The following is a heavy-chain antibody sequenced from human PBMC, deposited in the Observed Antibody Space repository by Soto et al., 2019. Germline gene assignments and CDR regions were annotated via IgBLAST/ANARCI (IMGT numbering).Heavy chain of an antibody. Sequence: EVQLVESGGGLVQPGGSLRLSCAASGFTLSDHYMDWVRQAPGKGLEWVGRTRNKANSYTTEYAASVKGRFTISRDDPRNALYLQMNSLKTEDTAVYYCVRGAGERQKLISYYYGLDVWGLGTMVTVSS. CDR2: TRNKANSYTT. V-gene: IGHV3-72*01. CDR3: VRGAGERQKLISYYYGLDV. D-gene: IGHD7-27*01. CDR1: GFTLSDHY. J-gene: IGHJ6*02.